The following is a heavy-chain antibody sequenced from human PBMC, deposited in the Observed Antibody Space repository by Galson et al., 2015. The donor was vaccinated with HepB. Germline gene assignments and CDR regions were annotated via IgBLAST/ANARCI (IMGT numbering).Heavy chain of an antibody. Sequence: SLRLSCAASGFTFSSYAMSWVRQAPGKGLEWVSAISGSGGHTYYADSVRGRFTISRDNSKNTLWLQMHSLRVEDTAVYYCARDREGYSGYEFGGMDVWGQGTTVTVSS. J-gene: IGHJ6*02. CDR1: GFTFSSYA. V-gene: IGHV3-23*01. D-gene: IGHD5-12*01. CDR3: ARDREGYSGYEFGGMDV. CDR2: ISGSGGHT.